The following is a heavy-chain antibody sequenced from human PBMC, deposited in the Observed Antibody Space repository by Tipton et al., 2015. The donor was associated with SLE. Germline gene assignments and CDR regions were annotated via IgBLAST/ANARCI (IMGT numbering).Heavy chain of an antibody. CDR2: IYYSGTS. CDR3: ARGGVGGYDYFDY. D-gene: IGHD5-12*01. CDR1: DDSISDFY. J-gene: IGHJ4*02. V-gene: IGHV4-31*03. Sequence: TLSLTCTVSDDSISDFYWGWIRQHPGQGLEYIGYIYYSGTSYCIPSLKSRVTISVDTSKNQFSLRLSSVTAADTAVYYCARGGVGGYDYFDYWGQGTLVTVSS.